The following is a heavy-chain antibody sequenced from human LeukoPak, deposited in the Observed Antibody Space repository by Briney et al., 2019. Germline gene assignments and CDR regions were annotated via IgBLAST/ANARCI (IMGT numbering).Heavy chain of an antibody. J-gene: IGHJ4*02. Sequence: PGGSLRLSCAASGFTFSSYSMNWVRQAPGKGLEWVSYISSSGSSIFYADSVKGRFTISRDNGKNSLYLQMNSLRDDDTAVYYCARSSGYQVPPGYWGQGTLVTVSS. CDR1: GFTFSSYS. V-gene: IGHV3-48*02. D-gene: IGHD2-2*01. CDR2: ISSSGSSI. CDR3: ARSSGYQVPPGY.